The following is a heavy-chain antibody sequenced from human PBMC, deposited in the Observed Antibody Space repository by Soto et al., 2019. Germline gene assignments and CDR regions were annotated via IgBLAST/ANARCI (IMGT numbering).Heavy chain of an antibody. J-gene: IGHJ6*02. CDR2: IYPGDSEN. CDR1: GYSFTSYW. D-gene: IGHD2-8*02. V-gene: IGHV5-51*01. Sequence: PGESLKISCKGSGYSFTSYWIGWVRQMPGKGLEWMGIIYPGDSENTYNPSFKGQVTISADKSISTTYLQWSSLKASDTAIYYCARVDTGGYNYYYYGMDAWGQGTKVTVS. CDR3: ARVDTGGYNYYYYGMDA.